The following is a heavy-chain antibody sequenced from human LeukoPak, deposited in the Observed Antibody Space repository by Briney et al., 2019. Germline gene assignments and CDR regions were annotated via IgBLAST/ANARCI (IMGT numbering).Heavy chain of an antibody. CDR1: GGSFSGYY. V-gene: IGHV4-34*01. D-gene: IGHD6-19*01. CDR3: ARESSGWPFDY. Sequence: SETLSLTCAVYGGSFSGYYWSWIRQPPGKGLEWIGEINHSGSTNYNPSLKSRVTISVDTSKNQFSLKLSSVTAADTAVYYCARESSGWPFDYWGQGTLVTVSS. J-gene: IGHJ4*02. CDR2: INHSGST.